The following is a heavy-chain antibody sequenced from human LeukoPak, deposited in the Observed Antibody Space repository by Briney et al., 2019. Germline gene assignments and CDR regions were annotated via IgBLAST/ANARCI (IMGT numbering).Heavy chain of an antibody. CDR1: GFTFSSYS. Sequence: GGSLRLSCAASGFTFSSYSMNWVRQAPGKGLEWVSSISSSSSYIYYADSVKGRFTISRDNSKNSLYLQMNSLRAEDTAVYYCARSIVRLPTLDYWGQGTLVTVSS. J-gene: IGHJ4*02. CDR2: ISSSSSYI. CDR3: ARSIVRLPTLDY. D-gene: IGHD1-26*01. V-gene: IGHV3-21*01.